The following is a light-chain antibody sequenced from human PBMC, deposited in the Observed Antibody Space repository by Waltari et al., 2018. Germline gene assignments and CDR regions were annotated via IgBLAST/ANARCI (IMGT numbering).Light chain of an antibody. J-gene: IGLJ1*01. CDR1: SSNIRRGY. CDR2: RNN. Sequence: QVVLNQPPSAYGTPGLRVSMACAGRSSNIRRGYVSGYQQVPGTAPKLLIYRNNHRPSGVPDRFSGSKSGTSASLAISGLRSEDEADYYCAAWDDSLIGRFFGSGTKVTVL. CDR3: AAWDDSLIGRF. V-gene: IGLV1-47*01.